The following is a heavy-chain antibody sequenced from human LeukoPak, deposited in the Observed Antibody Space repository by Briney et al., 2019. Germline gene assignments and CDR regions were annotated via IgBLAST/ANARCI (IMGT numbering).Heavy chain of an antibody. CDR3: ARDRRHWLVRFNEFDY. CDR2: ISSSGSTI. Sequence: GGSLRLSCAASGFIFRDYYMSWIRQAPGKGLEWVSYISSSGSTIYYADSVKGRFTISRDNAKNSLYLQMNSLRAEDTAVYYCARDRRHWLVRFNEFDYWGQGTLVTVSS. D-gene: IGHD6-19*01. CDR1: GFIFRDYY. V-gene: IGHV3-11*01. J-gene: IGHJ4*02.